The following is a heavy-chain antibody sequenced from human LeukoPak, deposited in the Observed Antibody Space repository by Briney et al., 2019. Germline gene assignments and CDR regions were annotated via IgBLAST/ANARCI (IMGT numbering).Heavy chain of an antibody. CDR1: GYSFTTYW. D-gene: IGHD1-26*01. J-gene: IGHJ3*02. CDR2: IYPGDSDT. Sequence: GESLKISCKGSGYSFTTYWIGWVRQLPGKGLEWMGIIYPGDSDTRNSPSFQGQVTISADKSISTAYLQWSSLKASDTAMYYCARLELYSGSFDAFDIWGQGTMVTVSS. CDR3: ARLELYSGSFDAFDI. V-gene: IGHV5-51*01.